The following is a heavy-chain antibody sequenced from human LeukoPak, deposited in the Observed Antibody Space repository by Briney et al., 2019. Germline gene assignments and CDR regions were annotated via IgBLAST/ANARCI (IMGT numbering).Heavy chain of an antibody. CDR3: ARRGSSWYWPIDY. J-gene: IGHJ4*02. Sequence: PGESLKISCKGSGYSFSSYWIGWVRQMPGKGLEWMGIIYPGDSDTRYSPSFQGQVTISADKSISTAYLQWSSLKASDTAMYYCARRGSSWYWPIDYWGQGTLVTVSS. V-gene: IGHV5-51*01. CDR1: GYSFSSYW. D-gene: IGHD6-13*01. CDR2: IYPGDSDT.